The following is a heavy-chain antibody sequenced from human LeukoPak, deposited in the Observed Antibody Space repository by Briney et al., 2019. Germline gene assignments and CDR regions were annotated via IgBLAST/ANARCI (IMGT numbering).Heavy chain of an antibody. CDR1: GFTFSSYA. Sequence: PGGSLRLSCAASGFTFSSYAMSWVRQAPGKGLEWVSAISGSGGSTYYADSVKGRFTISRDNSKNTLYLQMNSLRAEDTAVYYCAKDRFSFVVVTPILDYWGQGTLVTVSS. J-gene: IGHJ4*02. CDR2: ISGSGGST. V-gene: IGHV3-23*01. CDR3: AKDRFSFVVVTPILDY. D-gene: IGHD2-21*02.